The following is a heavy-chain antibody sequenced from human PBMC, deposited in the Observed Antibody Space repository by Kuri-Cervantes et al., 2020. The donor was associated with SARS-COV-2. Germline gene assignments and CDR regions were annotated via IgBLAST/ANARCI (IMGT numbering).Heavy chain of an antibody. D-gene: IGHD3-22*01. J-gene: IGHJ4*02. V-gene: IGHV3-7*01. CDR3: ARDADSSSWYAY. CDR1: GFTFSSYW. Sequence: GESLKISCAASGFTFSSYWMSRVRQAPGKGLEWVANIKQDGSEKYYVDSVKGRFTISRDNAKNSLYLQMNSLRAEDTAVYYCARDADSSSWYAYWGQGALVTVSS. CDR2: IKQDGSEK.